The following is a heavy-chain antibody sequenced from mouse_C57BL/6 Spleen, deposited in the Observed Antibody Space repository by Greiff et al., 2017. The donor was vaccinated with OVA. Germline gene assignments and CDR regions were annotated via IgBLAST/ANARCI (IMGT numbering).Heavy chain of an antibody. CDR3: ARNEVVGDAMDY. D-gene: IGHD1-1*01. CDR1: GFSLTSYG. Sequence: QVQLQQSGPGLVQPSQSLSITCTVSGFSLTSYGVHWVRQSPGKGLEWLGVIWSGGSTDYNAAFISRLSISKDNSTSQVFFKMNSLQADDTAIYYCARNEVVGDAMDYWGQGTSVTVSS. V-gene: IGHV2-2*01. CDR2: IWSGGST. J-gene: IGHJ4*01.